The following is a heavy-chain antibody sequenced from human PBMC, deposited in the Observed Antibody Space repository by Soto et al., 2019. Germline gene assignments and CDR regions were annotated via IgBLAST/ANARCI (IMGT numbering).Heavy chain of an antibody. Sequence: QVQLQESGPGLVKPSETLSLTCTVSGGSITDGYWNWIRQSPGKGLEWNGNIFSSGYTKYNPSLESRVTLSIDPSKNQFSLKMNSVTAADTAVYFCERDASGLNWFDPWGHGTRVIVSS. J-gene: IGHJ5*02. D-gene: IGHD6-19*01. CDR1: GGSITDGY. V-gene: IGHV4-59*01. CDR3: ERDASGLNWFDP. CDR2: IFSSGYT.